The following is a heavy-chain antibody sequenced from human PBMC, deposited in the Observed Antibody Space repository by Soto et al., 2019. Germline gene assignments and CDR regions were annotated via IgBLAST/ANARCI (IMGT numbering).Heavy chain of an antibody. V-gene: IGHV3-21*01. J-gene: IGHJ4*02. CDR3: ARESEDLTSNFDY. Sequence: LRLSCAASGFTFSRYSMNWVRQAPGKGLEWVSSISSTTNYIYYADSMKGRFTVSRDNAKNSVYLDMSSLSAEDTAVYYCARESEDLTSNFDYWGQGTLVTVSS. CDR1: GFTFSRYS. CDR2: ISSTTNYI.